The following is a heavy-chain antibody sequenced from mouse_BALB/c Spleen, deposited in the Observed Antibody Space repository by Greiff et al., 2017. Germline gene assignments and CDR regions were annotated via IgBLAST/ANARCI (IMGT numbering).Heavy chain of an antibody. Sequence: EVQLQQSGGGLVQPGGSMKLSCVASGFTFSNYWMNWVRQSPEKGLEWVAEIRLKSNNYATHYAESVKGRFTISRDDSKSSVYLQMNNLRAEDTGIYYCTDGNYNYAMDYWGQGTSVTVSS. D-gene: IGHD2-1*01. CDR1: GFTFSNYW. CDR2: IRLKSNNYAT. V-gene: IGHV6-6*02. CDR3: TDGNYNYAMDY. J-gene: IGHJ4*01.